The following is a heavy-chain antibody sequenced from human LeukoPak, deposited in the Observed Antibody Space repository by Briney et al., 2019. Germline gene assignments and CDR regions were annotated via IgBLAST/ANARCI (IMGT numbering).Heavy chain of an antibody. CDR1: GFTFSSYS. Sequence: GGSLRLSCAASGFTFSSYSMNWVRQAPGKGLEWVSSISSSSSYIYYADSVKGRFTISRDNAKNSLYLQMNSLRAEDTAVYYCARAVATTSPLFSYWGQGTLVTVSS. J-gene: IGHJ4*02. D-gene: IGHD5-24*01. V-gene: IGHV3-21*01. CDR2: ISSSSSYI. CDR3: ARAVATTSPLFSY.